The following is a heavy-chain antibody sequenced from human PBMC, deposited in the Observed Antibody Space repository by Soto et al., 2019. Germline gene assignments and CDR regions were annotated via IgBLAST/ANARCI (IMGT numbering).Heavy chain of an antibody. J-gene: IGHJ3*02. CDR1: GFVVSSNY. Sequence: PGGSLRLSCAVSGFVVSSNYMSWVRQAPGRGLEVVSVLHSDGSTYNSESVQGRFTISRDNSKNRLYLHMNSLRVEDTAVYYCVRDLPSQETIWGQGTMVTVSS. V-gene: IGHV3-53*01. CDR3: VRDLPSQETI. CDR2: LHSDGST.